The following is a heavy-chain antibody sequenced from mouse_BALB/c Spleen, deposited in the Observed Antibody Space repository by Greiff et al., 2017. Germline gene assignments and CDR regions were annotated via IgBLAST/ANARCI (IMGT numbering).Heavy chain of an antibody. CDR1: GYTFTSYV. CDR2: INPDNDGT. J-gene: IGHJ3*01. V-gene: IGHV1-14*01. Sequence: VQLQQSGPELVKPGASVKISCKASGYTFTSYVMHWVRQKPGQGLEWIGYINPDNDGTKYNEKFKGKGTMTSDKTSSTAYMELSSLTSEDSAVYYCAGGDWAWFAYWGQGTLVTVSA. CDR3: AGGDWAWFAY.